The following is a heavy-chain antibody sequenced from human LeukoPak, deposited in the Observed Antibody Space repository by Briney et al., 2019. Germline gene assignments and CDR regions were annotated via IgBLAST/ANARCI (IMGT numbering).Heavy chain of an antibody. Sequence: PSETLSLTCAVSGGSFSGYYWNWIRQPPGKGLEWIGEINHSGSTNYNPSLKSRVTISVDTSKNQFSLKLSSVTAADTAVYYCARDGSGLDYWGQGTLVTVSS. CDR3: ARDGSGLDY. D-gene: IGHD3-3*01. CDR2: INHSGST. V-gene: IGHV4-34*01. CDR1: GGSFSGYY. J-gene: IGHJ4*02.